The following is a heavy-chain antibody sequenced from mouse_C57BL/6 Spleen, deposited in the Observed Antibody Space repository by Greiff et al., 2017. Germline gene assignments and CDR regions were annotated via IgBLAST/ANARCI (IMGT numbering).Heavy chain of an antibody. CDR2: INYDGSST. Sequence: EVKLVESEGGLVQPGSSMKLSCTASGFTFSDYYMAWVRQVPEKGLEWVANINYDGSSTYYLDSLKSRFIISRDNAKNILYLQMSSLKSEDTATYYCARDKNHYVDYWGQGTTLTVSS. V-gene: IGHV5-16*01. CDR1: GFTFSDYY. CDR3: ARDKNHYVDY. J-gene: IGHJ2*01.